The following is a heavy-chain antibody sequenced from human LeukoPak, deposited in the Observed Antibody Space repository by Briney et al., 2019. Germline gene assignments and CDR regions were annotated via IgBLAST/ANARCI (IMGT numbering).Heavy chain of an antibody. CDR3: ARRMITFGGVIDSYYFDY. Sequence: GESLKISCKGSGYNFTTYWIGWVRQMPGKGLEWMGIIYPGDSDTRYSPSFQGQVTISADKSFSTAYLQWSSLKASDTGMYYCARRMITFGGVIDSYYFDYWGQGTLVTVSS. D-gene: IGHD3-16*02. CDR2: IYPGDSDT. CDR1: GYNFTTYW. J-gene: IGHJ4*02. V-gene: IGHV5-51*01.